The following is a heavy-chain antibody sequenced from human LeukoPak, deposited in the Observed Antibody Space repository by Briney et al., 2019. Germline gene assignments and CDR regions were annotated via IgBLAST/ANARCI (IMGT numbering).Heavy chain of an antibody. CDR1: GDSVSINSAA. D-gene: IGHD6-19*01. J-gene: IGHJ5*02. CDR2: TYYRSKWYN. CDR3: ARDRHSSGWYATNWFDP. V-gene: IGHV6-1*01. Sequence: SQALSLTCAISGDSVSINSAAWSWIRQSPSRGLEWLGRTYYRSKWYNDYAVSVKSRITINPDTSKNQFSLQLNSVTPEYTAVYYCARDRHSSGWYATNWFDPWGQGTLVTVSS.